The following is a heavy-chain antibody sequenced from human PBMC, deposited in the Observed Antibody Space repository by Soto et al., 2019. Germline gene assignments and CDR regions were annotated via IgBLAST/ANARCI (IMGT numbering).Heavy chain of an antibody. D-gene: IGHD1-1*01. CDR3: VRGDNWNDEASDY. CDR1: GFMFSNHG. Sequence: QVQLVESGGGVVQPGRSLRLSCAASGFMFSNHGMHWVRQAPGKGLEWVAVIWSDGNNKYYGDSVKGRFTISRDNSKKTVYLQMDSLRAEDTAVYYCVRGDNWNDEASDYWGQGTLVTVSS. CDR2: IWSDGNNK. V-gene: IGHV3-33*01. J-gene: IGHJ4*02.